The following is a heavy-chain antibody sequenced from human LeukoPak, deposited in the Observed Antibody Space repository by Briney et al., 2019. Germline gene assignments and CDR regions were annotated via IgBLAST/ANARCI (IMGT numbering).Heavy chain of an antibody. CDR2: VYYTGST. CDR3: ARGDRDPSRPDY. V-gene: IGHV4-59*01. D-gene: IGHD1-26*01. J-gene: IGHJ4*02. CDR1: GGSISTYY. Sequence: SETLSLTCTVSGGSISTYYWSWIRQTPGKGLEWIGYVYYTGSTNSSPSLKSRVTISVDTSKNQVSLKLTSVTAADTAVYYCARGDRDPSRPDYWGQGTLVTVSS.